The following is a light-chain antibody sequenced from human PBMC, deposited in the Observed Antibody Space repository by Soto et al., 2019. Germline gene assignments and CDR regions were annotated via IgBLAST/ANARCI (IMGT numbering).Light chain of an antibody. Sequence: EIVSTQSPGTLSLSPWERGTLSCRASQNLGTLYLAWFQQKSGQAPRLLIYGASNRATGIPDRFSGSGSGTDFTLTISRLEPEDFAVYYCQQYGSSGTVGQGTKVDI. CDR1: QNLGTLY. CDR2: GAS. CDR3: QQYGSSGT. V-gene: IGKV3-20*01. J-gene: IGKJ1*01.